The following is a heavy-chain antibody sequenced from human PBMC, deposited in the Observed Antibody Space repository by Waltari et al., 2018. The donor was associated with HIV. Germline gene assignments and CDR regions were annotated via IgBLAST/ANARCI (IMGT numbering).Heavy chain of an antibody. Sequence: VQLLESWGGLVQRGGSLRLAGASSGFGFSSYAMGWVRQAPGKGLEGALAISGSGGSRYSADFVKRRFTISRDTDKTPLFLQINRLSADDTAVYYGAEGPCGYSYGQFDYWGQGTLVTVSS. V-gene: IGHV3-23*01. J-gene: IGHJ4*02. CDR3: AEGPCGYSYGQFDY. CDR1: GFGFSSYA. CDR2: ISGSGGSR. D-gene: IGHD5-18*01.